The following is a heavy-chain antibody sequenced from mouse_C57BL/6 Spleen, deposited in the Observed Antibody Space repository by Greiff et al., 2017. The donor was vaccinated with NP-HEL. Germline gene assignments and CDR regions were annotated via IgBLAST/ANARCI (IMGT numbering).Heavy chain of an antibody. CDR3: ARDYYSTCYWYFDV. V-gene: IGHV1-22*01. Sequence: SGPELVKPGASVKMSCKASGYTFTDYNMHWVKQRHGQSLGWIGYINPNNGGTSYNQKFKGKATLTVNTSSSTAYMELRSLTSEDSAVEYCARDYYSTCYWYFDVWGTGTTVTVSS. CDR1: GYTFTDYN. D-gene: IGHD2-5*01. J-gene: IGHJ1*03. CDR2: INPNNGGT.